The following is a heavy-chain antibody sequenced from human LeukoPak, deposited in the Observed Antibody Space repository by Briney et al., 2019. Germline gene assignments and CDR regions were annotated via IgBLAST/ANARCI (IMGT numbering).Heavy chain of an antibody. V-gene: IGHV1-18*01. D-gene: IGHD3-10*01. Sequence: ASAKVSCKASGYTFTSYGINWVRQAPGQGLEWMGWISAYNGNTNYAQKLQGRVTMTTDTSTSTAYMELRSLRSDDTAVYYCARDKVRFTMVRGVINPFDYWGQGTLVTVSS. CDR1: GYTFTSYG. J-gene: IGHJ4*02. CDR2: ISAYNGNT. CDR3: ARDKVRFTMVRGVINPFDY.